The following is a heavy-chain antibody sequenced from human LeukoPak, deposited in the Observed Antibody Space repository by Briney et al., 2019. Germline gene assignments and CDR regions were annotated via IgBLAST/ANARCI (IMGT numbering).Heavy chain of an antibody. J-gene: IGHJ4*02. CDR1: GFAFSTFG. CDR3: AKDPHSPMDAGMIINYLDC. V-gene: IGHV3-30*18. D-gene: IGHD3-10*01. Sequence: GRSLRLSCAASGFAFSTFGMHWVRQAPGKGLEWLAVMSYDGINQFYADSVRGRFTISRDNSKNTLYLQMNSLRVEDTAVYYCAKDPHSPMDAGMIINYLDCWGQGTLVTPSA. CDR2: MSYDGINQ.